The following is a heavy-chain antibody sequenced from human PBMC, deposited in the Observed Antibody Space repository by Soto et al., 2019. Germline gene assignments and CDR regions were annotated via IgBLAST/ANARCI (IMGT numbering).Heavy chain of an antibody. Sequence: GSLRLSCAASGFTFSSYEMNWVRQAPGKGLEWVSYISSSGSTIYYADSVKGRFTISRDNAKNSLYLQMNSLRAEDTAVYYCARSQYQLLYRLDYWGQGTLVTVSS. J-gene: IGHJ4*02. D-gene: IGHD2-2*02. V-gene: IGHV3-48*03. CDR3: ARSQYQLLYRLDY. CDR2: ISSSGSTI. CDR1: GFTFSSYE.